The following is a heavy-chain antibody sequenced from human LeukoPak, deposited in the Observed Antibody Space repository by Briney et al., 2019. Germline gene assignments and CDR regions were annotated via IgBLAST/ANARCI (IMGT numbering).Heavy chain of an antibody. D-gene: IGHD6-13*01. CDR2: IYYSGST. CDR3: ARATAAAGTGP. CDR1: GGSISSYY. V-gene: IGHV4-59*01. J-gene: IGHJ5*02. Sequence: SETLSLTCTVSGGSISSYYWSWIRQPPGKGLEWIGYIYYSGSTNYNPSLKSRVTISVDTSKNQFSLKLSSVTAADTAVYYCARATAAAGTGPWGQGTLVTVSS.